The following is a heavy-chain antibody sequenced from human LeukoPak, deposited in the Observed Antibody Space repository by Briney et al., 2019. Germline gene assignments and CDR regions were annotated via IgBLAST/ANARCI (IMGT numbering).Heavy chain of an antibody. D-gene: IGHD3-22*01. CDR2: ISWNSGSI. Sequence: GGSLRLSCAASGFTFDDYAMHWVRQAPGKGLEWVSGISWNSGSIGYADSVKGRFTISRDNAKNSLYLQMNSLRAEDTAVYYCATSRYDSSGYYGIIAYWGQGTLVTVSS. J-gene: IGHJ4*02. CDR1: GFTFDDYA. CDR3: ATSRYDSSGYYGIIAY. V-gene: IGHV3-9*01.